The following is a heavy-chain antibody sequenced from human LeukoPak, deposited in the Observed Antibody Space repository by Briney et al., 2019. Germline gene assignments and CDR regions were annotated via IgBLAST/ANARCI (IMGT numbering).Heavy chain of an antibody. D-gene: IGHD3-16*02. Sequence: GGSLRLSCAASGFPFSSYEMNWVRQAPGKGLEWVSYISSSGMTKYYAVSVKGRFTMSRDNAKNSLYLQLNSLRAEDTAVYYCARDGRSRGLSHVDFDYWGQGILVTVSS. J-gene: IGHJ4*02. CDR1: GFPFSSYE. CDR2: ISSSGMTK. V-gene: IGHV3-48*03. CDR3: ARDGRSRGLSHVDFDY.